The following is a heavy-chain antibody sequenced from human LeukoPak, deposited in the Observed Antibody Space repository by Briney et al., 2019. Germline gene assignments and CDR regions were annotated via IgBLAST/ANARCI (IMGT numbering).Heavy chain of an antibody. CDR3: ARDRVMGRY. V-gene: IGHV3-48*04. J-gene: IGHJ4*02. Sequence: PGGSLRLSCAASGFTFSDYSMNWVRQAPGKGLEWVSYISFSVNTKYYGDSVKGRFTISRDNAKNSLYLHMDSLRAEDTAVYYCARDRVMGRYWGQGTLVTVSS. CDR1: GFTFSDYS. CDR2: ISFSVNTK.